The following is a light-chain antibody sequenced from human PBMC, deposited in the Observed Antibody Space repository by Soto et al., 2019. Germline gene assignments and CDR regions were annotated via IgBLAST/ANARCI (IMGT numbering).Light chain of an antibody. V-gene: IGKV1-6*02. CDR1: QAIRND. CDR2: AAS. J-gene: IGKJ5*01. CDR3: LQDYNYPPT. Sequence: AIQMTQSPSSQSASVGDRVTITCRASQAIRNDVGWYQQKPGKAPKILIYAASSLQSEVPSRFSGSGSGTDFTLTISSLQAEDFATYYCLQDYNYPPTFGQGTRLEIK.